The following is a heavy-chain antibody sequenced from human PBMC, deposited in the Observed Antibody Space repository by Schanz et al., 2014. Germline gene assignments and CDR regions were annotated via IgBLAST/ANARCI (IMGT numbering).Heavy chain of an antibody. Sequence: QVQLVQSGTQVKKPGASVKVSCKASGYTFTSDSMHWVRQAPGQGLEWMGWINGYNGHTLYAQKFQRRVTMTTDTSTSTSYMELTSLRVDDTAVYYCARDFTAYVGNYFDYWGQGTLVTVSS. CDR1: GYTFTSDS. J-gene: IGHJ4*02. CDR3: ARDFTAYVGNYFDY. D-gene: IGHD1-26*01. V-gene: IGHV1-18*04. CDR2: INGYNGHT.